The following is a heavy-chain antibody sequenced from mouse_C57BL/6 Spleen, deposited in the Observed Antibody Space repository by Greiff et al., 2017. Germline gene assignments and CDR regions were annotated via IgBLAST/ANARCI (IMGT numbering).Heavy chain of an antibody. CDR2: FYPGSGSI. J-gene: IGHJ4*01. Sequence: VMLVESGAELVKPGASVKLSCKASGYTFTEYTIHWVKQRSGQGLEWIGWFYPGSGSIKYNEKFKDKATLTADKSSSTVYMELSRLTSEDSAVYFCARHEDPSGLMDYWGQGTSVTVSS. V-gene: IGHV1-62-2*01. CDR1: GYTFTEYT. CDR3: ARHEDPSGLMDY.